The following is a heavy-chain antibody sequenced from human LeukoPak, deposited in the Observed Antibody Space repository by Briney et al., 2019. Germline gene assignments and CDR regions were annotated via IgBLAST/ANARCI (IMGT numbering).Heavy chain of an antibody. CDR3: ARHLRYYENYYFDY. CDR1: GGSISSSSYY. J-gene: IGHJ4*02. V-gene: IGHV4-39*07. CDR2: INHSGST. D-gene: IGHD3-22*01. Sequence: SETLSLTCTVSGGSISSSSYYWGWIRQPPGKGLEWIGEINHSGSTNYNPSLKSRVTISVDTSKNQFSLKLSSVTAADTAVYYCARHLRYYENYYFDYWGQGTLVTVSS.